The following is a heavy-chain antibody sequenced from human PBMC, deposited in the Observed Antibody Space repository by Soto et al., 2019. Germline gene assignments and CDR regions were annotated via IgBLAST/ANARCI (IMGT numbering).Heavy chain of an antibody. CDR3: ARFYSGYLIDN. CDR2: ISSSSSYI. J-gene: IGHJ4*02. D-gene: IGHD5-12*01. V-gene: IGHV3-21*01. CDR1: GFTFSSYS. Sequence: GGSLRLSCAASGFTFSSYSMNWVRQAPGKGLEWVSSISSSSSYIYYADSVKGWFTSTRDNAKNSLYLQMIIMRAEDTAVYYCARFYSGYLIDNWGQGTLVTVSS.